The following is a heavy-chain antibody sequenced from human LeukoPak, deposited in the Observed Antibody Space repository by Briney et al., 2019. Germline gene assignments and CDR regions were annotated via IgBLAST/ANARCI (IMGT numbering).Heavy chain of an antibody. CDR3: ARDRHNWNDPIQYMDV. J-gene: IGHJ6*03. Sequence: ASVKVSCKASGYTFTSYYMHWVRQAPGQGLEWMGIINPGGGSTSYAQKFQGRVTMTRDTSTSTVYMELSSLRSEDTAVYYCARDRHNWNDPIQYMDVWGKGTTVTVSS. CDR1: GYTFTSYY. CDR2: INPGGGST. V-gene: IGHV1-46*01. D-gene: IGHD1-20*01.